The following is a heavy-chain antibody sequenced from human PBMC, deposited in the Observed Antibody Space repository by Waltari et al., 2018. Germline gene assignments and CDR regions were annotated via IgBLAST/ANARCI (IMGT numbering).Heavy chain of an antibody. CDR2: INPNDGTT. CDR1: GYTFTSYY. CDR3: ARSKTKFDS. V-gene: IGHV1-46*03. D-gene: IGHD1-7*01. J-gene: IGHJ4*02. Sequence: QVQLVQSGAEVKNPGASVKVSCKASGYTFTSYYMHWVRQAPGQGLEWMGVINPNDGTTTYAQKFEGRGTMTRDTSTSTVYMELSSLRSEDTAVYYCARSKTKFDSWGQGTLVTVSS.